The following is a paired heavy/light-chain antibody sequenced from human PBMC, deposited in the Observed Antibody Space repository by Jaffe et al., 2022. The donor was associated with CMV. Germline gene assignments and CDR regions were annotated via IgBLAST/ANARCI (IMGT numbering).Light chain of an antibody. CDR1: QSLLQSDGKTY. V-gene: IGKV2D-29*01. CDR3: MQSIEPPIT. Sequence: DIVMTQNTLSLSVTPGQPASITCKSSQSLLQSDGKTYLYWFVQKSGQPPQFLIHDVSSRFSGVPDKFSGSGSGTDFTLKISRVEAEDVGFYYCMQSIEPPITFGQGTRLEIK. CDR2: DVS. J-gene: IGKJ5*01.
Heavy chain of an antibody. Sequence: EVQLVESGGDLVKPGRSLRLSCTTSGFIFGDYAINWFRQVPGKGLEWVGFIRSEAYGGTTEYAASVKGRFTISRDDSKSIAYLQVASLKGDDTAVYYCTRATTSSYSFDYWGQGSLVTVSS. CDR1: GFIFGDYA. D-gene: IGHD6-6*01. J-gene: IGHJ4*02. CDR3: TRATTSSYSFDY. CDR2: IRSEAYGGTT. V-gene: IGHV3-49*05.